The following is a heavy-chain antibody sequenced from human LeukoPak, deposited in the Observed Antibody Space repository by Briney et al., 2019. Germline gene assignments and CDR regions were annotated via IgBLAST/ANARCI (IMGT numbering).Heavy chain of an antibody. CDR3: ARQDYDSSGYYSPFDY. Sequence: TSETLSLTCTVSGYSISSGYYWGWIRQPPGKGLEWIGSIYHSGRTFYNPSLKSRVTISVDTSKNQFSLKLSSVTAADTAVYYCARQDYDSSGYYSPFDYWGQGTLVTVSS. V-gene: IGHV4-38-2*02. CDR1: GYSISSGYY. CDR2: IYHSGRT. D-gene: IGHD3-22*01. J-gene: IGHJ4*02.